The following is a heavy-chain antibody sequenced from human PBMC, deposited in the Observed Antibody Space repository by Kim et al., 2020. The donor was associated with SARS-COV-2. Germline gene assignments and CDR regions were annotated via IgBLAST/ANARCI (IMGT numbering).Heavy chain of an antibody. V-gene: IGHV3-23*01. J-gene: IGHJ4*02. CDR3: AKRARSGSYYNLYYFDY. Sequence: GGSLRLSCAASGFTFSSYAMSWVRQAPGKGLEWVSAISGSGGSTYYADSVKGRFTISRDNSKNTLYLQMNSLRAEVTAVYYFAKRARSGSYYNLYYFDYWGQRTLVTVSS. CDR2: ISGSGGST. CDR1: GFTFSSYA. D-gene: IGHD3-10*01.